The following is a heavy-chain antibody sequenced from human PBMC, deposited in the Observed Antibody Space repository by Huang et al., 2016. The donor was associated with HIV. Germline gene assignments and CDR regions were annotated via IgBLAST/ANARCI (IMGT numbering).Heavy chain of an antibody. CDR1: GFSFSTYA. CDR3: ATDPDRNYGTDWDEGY. D-gene: IGHD2-21*01. Sequence: EVQLLESGGGLVEPGRSLRLSCAASGFSFSTYAMSWVRRGPGKGLVWVSCISGNGSTTSYADSVKGRFTISRDNSKTTVYLQIHSLPAEDTARYYWATDPDRNYGTDWDEGYWGQGTLVTVSS. CDR2: ISGNGSTT. V-gene: IGHV3-23*01. J-gene: IGHJ4*02.